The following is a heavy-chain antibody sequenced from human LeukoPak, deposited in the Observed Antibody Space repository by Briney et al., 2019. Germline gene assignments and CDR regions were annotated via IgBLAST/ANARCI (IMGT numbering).Heavy chain of an antibody. J-gene: IGHJ6*03. Sequence: PGGSLRLSCAASGFIFSTYSMNWVRQAPGKGLEWVSYISSSSSTIYYADSVKGRFTISRDNAENSLYLQMNSLGAEDTAVYYCARDDHCNYYYMDVWGKGTTVTVSS. CDR3: ARDDHCNYYYMDV. D-gene: IGHD2-21*02. V-gene: IGHV3-48*01. CDR1: GFIFSTYS. CDR2: ISSSSSTI.